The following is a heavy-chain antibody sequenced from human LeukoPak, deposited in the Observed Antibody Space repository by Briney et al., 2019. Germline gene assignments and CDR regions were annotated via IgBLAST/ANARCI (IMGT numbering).Heavy chain of an antibody. CDR1: GYTSTSYD. CDR3: ATPRGVVLGMDV. Sequence: ASVKVSCKASGYTSTSYDINWVRQATGQGLEWMGWMNPNSGNTGYAQKFQGRVTMTRNTSISTAYMELSSLRSEDTAVYYCATPRGVVLGMDVWGQGTTVTVSS. D-gene: IGHD2-2*01. V-gene: IGHV1-8*01. J-gene: IGHJ6*02. CDR2: MNPNSGNT.